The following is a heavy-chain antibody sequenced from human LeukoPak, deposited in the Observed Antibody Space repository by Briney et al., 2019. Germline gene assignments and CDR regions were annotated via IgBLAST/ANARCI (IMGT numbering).Heavy chain of an antibody. V-gene: IGHV4-4*02. D-gene: IGHD6-19*01. CDR3: ARSAAVTGQFDF. J-gene: IGHJ4*02. CDR1: GASISSSNW. Sequence: PSETLSLTCTVSGASISSSNWWTWVRQPPGEALEWIGDIYHAGSTKYNPSLRSRLTISVDKSKNSFSLSLTSVTAADTAFYYCARSAAVTGQFDFWGQGTLVTVSS. CDR2: IYHAGST.